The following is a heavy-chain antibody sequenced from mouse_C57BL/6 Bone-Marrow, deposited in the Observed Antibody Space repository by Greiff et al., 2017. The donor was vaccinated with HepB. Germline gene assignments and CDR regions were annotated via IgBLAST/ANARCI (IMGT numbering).Heavy chain of an antibody. CDR3: ARGGAYYYGSSALAD. CDR1: GYAFSSSW. CDR2: IYPGDGDT. D-gene: IGHD1-1*01. J-gene: IGHJ3*01. V-gene: IGHV1-82*01. Sequence: QVQLKESGPELVKPGASVKISCKASGYAFSSSWMNWVKQRPGKGLEWIGRIYPGDGDTNYNGKFKGKATLTADKSSSTAYMQLSSLTSEDSAVYFCARGGAYYYGSSALADWGQGTLVTVSA.